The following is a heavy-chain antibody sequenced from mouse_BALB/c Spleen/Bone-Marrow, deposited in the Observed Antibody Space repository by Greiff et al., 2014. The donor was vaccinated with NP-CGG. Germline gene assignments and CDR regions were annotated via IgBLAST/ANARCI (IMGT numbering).Heavy chain of an antibody. J-gene: IGHJ3*01. CDR3: ARFSQLGLLAY. CDR1: GYNFTSYW. D-gene: IGHD3-1*01. V-gene: IGHV1-55*01. CDR2: IYPGSGSP. Sequence: VQLQQSGAELVKPGTSVKLSCKASGYNFTSYWINWVKLRPGQGLEWIGDIYPGSGSPNYNEKFKSKATLTVDTSSSTAYMQLSSLASEDSALYYCARFSQLGLLAYWGQGTLVTVSA.